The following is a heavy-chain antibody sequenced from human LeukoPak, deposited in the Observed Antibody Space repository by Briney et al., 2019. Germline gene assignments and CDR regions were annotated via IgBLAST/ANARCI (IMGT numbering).Heavy chain of an antibody. CDR3: ARERITMLGGLTFPLFDY. D-gene: IGHD3-10*01. CDR1: GYTFTDYY. CDR2: INPNGGAT. J-gene: IGHJ4*02. Sequence: ASVKVSCKASGYTFTDYYLRWVRQAPGQGLEWIGRINPNGGATNYAQKFQGRVTMARDTSISTAYMDLGRLRSDDTAVYYCARERITMLGGLTFPLFDYWGRGTLVTVSS. V-gene: IGHV1-2*06.